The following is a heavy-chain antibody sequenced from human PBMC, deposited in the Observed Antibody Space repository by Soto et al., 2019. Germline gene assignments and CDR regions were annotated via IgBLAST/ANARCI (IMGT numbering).Heavy chain of an antibody. CDR1: GYTLTELS. J-gene: IGHJ4*02. CDR3: ATPSLRFLEWPYFDY. D-gene: IGHD3-3*01. Sequence: SVKVSCKVSGYTLTELSMHWVRQAPGKGLEWMGGFDPEDGETIYAQKFQGRVTMTEDTSTDTAYMELSSLRSEDTAVYYCATPSLRFLEWPYFDYWGQGTLVTVSS. V-gene: IGHV1-24*01. CDR2: FDPEDGET.